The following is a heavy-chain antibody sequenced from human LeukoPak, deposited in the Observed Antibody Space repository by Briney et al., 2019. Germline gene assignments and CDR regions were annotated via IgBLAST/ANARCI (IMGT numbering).Heavy chain of an antibody. D-gene: IGHD3-22*01. J-gene: IGHJ3*02. CDR3: ASGYYSNHPAFDI. Sequence: GASVKVSCKVSGYTLTELSMHWVRQAPGKGLEWMGGFDPEDGETIYAQKFQGRVTMTEDTSTYTAYMELSSLRSEDTAVYYCASGYYSNHPAFDIWAQGTMVTVSS. CDR2: FDPEDGET. V-gene: IGHV1-24*01. CDR1: GYTLTELS.